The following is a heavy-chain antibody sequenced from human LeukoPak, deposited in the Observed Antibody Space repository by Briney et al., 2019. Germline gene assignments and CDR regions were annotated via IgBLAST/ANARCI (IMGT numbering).Heavy chain of an antibody. J-gene: IGHJ4*02. CDR2: MNPNSGNT. V-gene: IGHV1-8*03. CDR3: ARGETPSGPFDY. D-gene: IGHD3-10*01. CDR1: GYTFTSYD. Sequence: ASVKVSCKASGYTFTSYDINWVRQATGQGLEWMGWMNPNSGNTGYAQKFQGRVTITRNTSISTAYMELSSLRSEDTAVYYCARGETPSGPFDYWGQGTLVTVSS.